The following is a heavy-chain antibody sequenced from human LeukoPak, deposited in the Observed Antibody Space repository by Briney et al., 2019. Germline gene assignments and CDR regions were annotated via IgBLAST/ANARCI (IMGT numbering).Heavy chain of an antibody. V-gene: IGHV3-48*01. J-gene: IGHJ4*02. D-gene: IGHD6-13*01. CDR1: GMTLSITS. Sequence: GGSLRLSCAASGMTLSITSMNWVRQAPGKGLEWISYIDKSSDPIYYADSVKGRFTISRDNSKNTLYLQMNSLRAEDTAVYYCAKDRAIGQQLVGGLDYWGQGTLVTASS. CDR3: AKDRAIGQQLVGGLDY. CDR2: IDKSSDPI.